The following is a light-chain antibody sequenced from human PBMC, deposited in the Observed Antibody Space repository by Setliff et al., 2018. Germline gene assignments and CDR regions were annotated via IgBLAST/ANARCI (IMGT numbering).Light chain of an antibody. V-gene: IGLV2-23*02. CDR1: SSDIGSYHL. J-gene: IGLJ3*02. CDR2: EVN. CDR3: CSYVTGGTLA. Sequence: QSALAQPASVSGSPGQSTTISCAGTSSDIGSYHLVSWYQQHPGKVPKLMIYEVNKRPSGVSNRFSGSKSGNTASLTISGLQAEDEGDYYCCSYVTGGTLAFGGGTKVTVL.